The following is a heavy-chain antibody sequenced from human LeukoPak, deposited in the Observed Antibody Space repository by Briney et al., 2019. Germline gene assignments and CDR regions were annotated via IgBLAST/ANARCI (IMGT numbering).Heavy chain of an antibody. Sequence: ASVKVSCKASGYTFTSYDINWVRQATGQGLEWMGWMNPNSGNTGYAQKFQGRVTMTRNTSISTAYMELSSLRSEDTAVYYCARVDYGDYGFDHWGQGTLVTVSS. CDR1: GYTFTSYD. CDR3: ARVDYGDYGFDH. J-gene: IGHJ5*02. D-gene: IGHD4-17*01. CDR2: MNPNSGNT. V-gene: IGHV1-8*01.